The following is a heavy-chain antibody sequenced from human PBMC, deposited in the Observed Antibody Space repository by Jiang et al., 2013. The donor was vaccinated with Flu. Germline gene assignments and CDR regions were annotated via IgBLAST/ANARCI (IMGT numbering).Heavy chain of an antibody. V-gene: IGHV1-18*01. D-gene: IGHD5-18*01. CDR1: FTSYG. CDR3: ARTNIYVDTAMD. CDR2: ISAYNGNT. J-gene: IGHJ4*02. Sequence: FTSYGISWVRQAPGQGLEWMGWISAYNGNTNYAQKLQGRVTMTTDTSTSTAYMELRSLRSDDTAVYYCARTNIYVDTAMDWGQGTLVTVSS.